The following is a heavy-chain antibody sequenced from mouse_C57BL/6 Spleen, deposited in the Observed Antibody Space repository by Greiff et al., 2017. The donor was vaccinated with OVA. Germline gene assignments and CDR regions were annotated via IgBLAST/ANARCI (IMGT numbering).Heavy chain of an antibody. CDR3: AREGLRQDYAMDY. CDR2: IYPRSGNT. V-gene: IGHV1-81*01. CDR1: GYTFTSYG. J-gene: IGHJ4*01. D-gene: IGHD2-4*01. Sequence: QVQLKQSGAELARPGASVKLSCKASGYTFTSYGISWVKQRTGQGLEWIGEIYPRSGNTYYNEKFKGKATLTADKSSSTAYMELRSLTSEDSAVYFGAREGLRQDYAMDYWGKGTSVTVSS.